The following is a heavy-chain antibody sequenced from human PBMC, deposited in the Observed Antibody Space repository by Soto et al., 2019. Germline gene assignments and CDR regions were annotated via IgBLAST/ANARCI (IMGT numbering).Heavy chain of an antibody. D-gene: IGHD1-1*01. CDR3: AKGRTGGIDQVDH. CDR2: ISDSGGST. V-gene: IGHV3-23*01. J-gene: IGHJ4*02. Sequence: GGSLRLSCAASGFTFSNYAMSWVRQAPGKGLEWVTTISDSGGSTHYADSVKGRFTISRDSSKNTLYLYMKSLRAEDTAVYYCAKGRTGGIDQVDHWGQGTLVTVSS. CDR1: GFTFSNYA.